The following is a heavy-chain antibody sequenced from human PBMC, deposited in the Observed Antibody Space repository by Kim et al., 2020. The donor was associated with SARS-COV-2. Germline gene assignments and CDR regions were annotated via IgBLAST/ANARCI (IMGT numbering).Heavy chain of an antibody. V-gene: IGHV4-59*01. J-gene: IGHJ5*02. CDR3: ARVYCSGGSCYMFDP. D-gene: IGHD2-15*01. Sequence: SETLSLTCTVSGGSISSYYWSWIRQPPGKGLEWIGYIYYSGSTNYNPSLKSRVTISVDTSKNQFSLKLSSVTAADTAVYYCARVYCSGGSCYMFDPWGQG. CDR1: GGSISSYY. CDR2: IYYSGST.